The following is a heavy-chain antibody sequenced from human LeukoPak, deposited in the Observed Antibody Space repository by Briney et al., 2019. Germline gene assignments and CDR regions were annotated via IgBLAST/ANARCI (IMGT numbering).Heavy chain of an antibody. D-gene: IGHD6-19*01. Sequence: SETLSLICSVSGASISSSSYYWGWLRQPPGKGLEWIGSIYYSGSTYYNPSLKSRVTISVDTSKNQFSLQLSSVTAADTAVYYCARGGGVAVAGYWGQGTLVTVSS. V-gene: IGHV4-39*01. J-gene: IGHJ4*02. CDR1: GASISSSSYY. CDR2: IYYSGST. CDR3: ARGGGVAVAGY.